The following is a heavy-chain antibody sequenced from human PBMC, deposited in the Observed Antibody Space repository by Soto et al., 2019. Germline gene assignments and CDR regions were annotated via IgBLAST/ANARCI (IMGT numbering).Heavy chain of an antibody. D-gene: IGHD2-2*02. CDR1: GYTFTSYG. CDR3: ARDHCSSTNCYTAVDY. J-gene: IGHJ4*02. CDR2: ISAYNGNT. V-gene: IGHV1-18*04. Sequence: ASVKVSCTASGYTFTSYGIIWVRQAPGQGLEWMGWISAYNGNTNYPQKLQGRVTMTTDTSTSTAYMELRSLRSDDTAVYYCARDHCSSTNCYTAVDYWGQGTLVTVSS.